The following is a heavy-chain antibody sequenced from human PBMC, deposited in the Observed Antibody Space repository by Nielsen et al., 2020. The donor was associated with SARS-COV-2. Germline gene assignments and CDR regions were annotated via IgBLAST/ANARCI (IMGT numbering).Heavy chain of an antibody. CDR2: ISYDGSNK. D-gene: IGHD6-19*01. V-gene: IGHV3-30*18. Sequence: WIRQPPGKGLEWVAIISYDGSNKYYADSVKGRFTVSRDNSKNTLYLQMSSLRVEDTAVYFCAKDVLPRYSSGWYPDYWGQGTLVTVSS. J-gene: IGHJ4*02. CDR3: AKDVLPRYSSGWYPDY.